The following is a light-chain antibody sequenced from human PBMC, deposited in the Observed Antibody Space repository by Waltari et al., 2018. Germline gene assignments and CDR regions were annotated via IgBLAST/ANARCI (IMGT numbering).Light chain of an antibody. CDR1: PSISTW. J-gene: IGKJ1*01. Sequence: DIQMTQSLSPLPPSVGARAPITCRASPSISTWLAWYQQKPGKAPNLLIYKASTLESGVPSRFSGSGSGTEFTLTISSLQPDDFATYYCQQYKTYWTFGQGTKVEIK. V-gene: IGKV1-5*03. CDR2: KAS. CDR3: QQYKTYWT.